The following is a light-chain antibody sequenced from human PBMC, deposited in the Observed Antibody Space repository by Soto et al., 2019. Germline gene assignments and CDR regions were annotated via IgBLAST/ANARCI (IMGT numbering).Light chain of an antibody. J-gene: IGKJ3*01. V-gene: IGKV3-20*01. CDR3: QQYGSSPFT. CDR1: QSVSSNY. Sequence: EIVLTQSPGTLSLSPGERATLSCRASQSVSSNYLAWYQQKPGQAPRLLIYGASSRATGIPDRFSGSGSGTDFTLIISRLEPEDFAVFYCQQYGSSPFTFGPGTKVAIK. CDR2: GAS.